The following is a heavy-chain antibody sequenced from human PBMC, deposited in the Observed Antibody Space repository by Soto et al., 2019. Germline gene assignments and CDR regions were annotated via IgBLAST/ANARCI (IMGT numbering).Heavy chain of an antibody. J-gene: IGHJ4*02. D-gene: IGHD5-12*01. V-gene: IGHV1-46*01. CDR3: ARGRDGYKEFDY. CDR1: QYKFTNYC. CDR2: INPSGGST. Sequence: GASVKVSCKASQYKFTNYCVHWVRQAPGQGLEWMGIINPSGGSTNYARRFQGRVTMTRDTSTSTVYMELSSLRSEDTAVYYCARGRDGYKEFDYWGQGTLVTVSS.